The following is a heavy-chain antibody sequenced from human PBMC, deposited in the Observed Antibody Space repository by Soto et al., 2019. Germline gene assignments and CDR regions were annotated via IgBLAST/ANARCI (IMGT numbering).Heavy chain of an antibody. CDR1: GFTFSSYS. CDR3: ANSKYDVAHQNYYYYYYMDV. J-gene: IGHJ6*03. V-gene: IGHV3-21*01. D-gene: IGHD4-4*01. Sequence: GGSLRLSCAASGFTFSSYSMNWVRQAPGKGLEWVSSISSSSSYIYYADSVKGRFTITRDNAKNSLYLQMNSLRAEDTAVYYCANSKYDVAHQNYYYYYYMDVWGKGTTVTVSS. CDR2: ISSSSSYI.